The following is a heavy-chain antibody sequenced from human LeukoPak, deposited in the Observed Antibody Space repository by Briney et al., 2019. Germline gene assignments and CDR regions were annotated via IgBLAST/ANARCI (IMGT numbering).Heavy chain of an antibody. CDR3: ARGPRGFDP. CDR1: GFAVSSND. Sequence: GGSLRLSCAASGFAVSSNDMSWVRQAPAKGLEWISVIYSGGSTYNADSVKGRFTVSRDTSKNTLYLQMNSLRADDTAVYYCARGPRGFDPWGQGTLATVSS. CDR2: IYSGGST. V-gene: IGHV3-53*01. J-gene: IGHJ5*02.